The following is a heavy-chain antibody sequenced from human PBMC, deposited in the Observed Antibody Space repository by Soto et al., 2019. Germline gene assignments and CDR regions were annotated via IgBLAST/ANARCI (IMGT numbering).Heavy chain of an antibody. Sequence: EVQLVQSGAEVKKPGESLRISCKGSGYSFTSYWISWVRQMPGKGLEWMGRIDPSDSYTNYSPSFQGHVTISADKSISTAYLQWSSLKASDTAMYYCARHGTAAAGTYYYYGMDVWGQGTTVTVSS. CDR2: IDPSDSYT. V-gene: IGHV5-10-1*03. J-gene: IGHJ6*02. CDR1: GYSFTSYW. CDR3: ARHGTAAAGTYYYYGMDV. D-gene: IGHD6-13*01.